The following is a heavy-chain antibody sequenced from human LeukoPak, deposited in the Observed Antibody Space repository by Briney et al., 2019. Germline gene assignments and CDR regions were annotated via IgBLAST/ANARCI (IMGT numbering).Heavy chain of an antibody. CDR2: INPNSGGT. CDR1: GYTFTGYY. D-gene: IGHD5-24*01. Sequence: ASVKVSCKASGYTFTGYYMHWVRQAPGQGLEWMGWINPNSGGTDYAQEFQGRVTMTRDTSSSAAYMELSRLRSDDTAVYYCARDLGGGDGYYYYGMDVWGQGTTVTVP. CDR3: ARDLGGGDGYYYYGMDV. V-gene: IGHV1-2*02. J-gene: IGHJ6*02.